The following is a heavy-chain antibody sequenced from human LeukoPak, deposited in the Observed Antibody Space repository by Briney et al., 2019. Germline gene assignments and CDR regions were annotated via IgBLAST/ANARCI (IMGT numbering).Heavy chain of an antibody. V-gene: IGHV4-59*01. CDR1: GGSISSYY. CDR2: IYYSGST. CDR3: ARYYYDSSSYYFDY. D-gene: IGHD3-22*01. J-gene: IGHJ4*02. Sequence: PSETLSLTCTVSGGSISSYYWSWIRQPPGKGLEWIGYIYYSGSTNYNPSLKSRVTISVDTSKTQFSLKLSSVTAADTAVHYCARYYYDSSSYYFDYWGQGTLVTVSS.